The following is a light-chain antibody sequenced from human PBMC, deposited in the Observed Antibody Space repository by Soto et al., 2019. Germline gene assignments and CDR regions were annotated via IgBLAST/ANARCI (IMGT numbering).Light chain of an antibody. CDR2: AAD. J-gene: IGKJ2*02. Sequence: AIRMTQSPSSLSASTGDRVTITCRASQDIRSYLAWYQQRPGKAPNLLIYAADTLQSGVPSRFSGSGSGTDFTLTINCLQSEDFATYYCQQYYSDPCTFGQGTNLESK. CDR3: QQYYSDPCT. CDR1: QDIRSY. V-gene: IGKV1-8*01.